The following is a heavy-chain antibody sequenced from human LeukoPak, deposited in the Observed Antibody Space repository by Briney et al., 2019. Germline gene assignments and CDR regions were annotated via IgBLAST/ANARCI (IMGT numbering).Heavy chain of an antibody. D-gene: IGHD1-14*01. Sequence: GGSLRLSCAASGFTFNSYAMSWVRQAPGEGLEWVSTIGGGGENTYSADSVKGRFTISRDNSKNTVYLHVKSLRAEDTAVYFCAKVLTGSQDYWGQGTLVTVSS. V-gene: IGHV3-23*01. CDR3: AKVLTGSQDY. CDR1: GFTFNSYA. J-gene: IGHJ4*02. CDR2: IGGGGENT.